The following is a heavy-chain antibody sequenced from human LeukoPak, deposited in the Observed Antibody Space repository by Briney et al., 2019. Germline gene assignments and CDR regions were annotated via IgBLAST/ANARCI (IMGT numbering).Heavy chain of an antibody. Sequence: GGSLRLSCAASGFTFSSYWMHWVRQAPGKGLVWVSRITSADSSASYADSVKGRFTISRDNAKNTLYLQMNSLRAEDTAVYYCARGRPNYYFDYWGQGTLVTVSS. V-gene: IGHV3-74*01. CDR2: ITSADSSA. D-gene: IGHD1-1*01. CDR3: ARGRPNYYFDY. CDR1: GFTFSSYW. J-gene: IGHJ4*02.